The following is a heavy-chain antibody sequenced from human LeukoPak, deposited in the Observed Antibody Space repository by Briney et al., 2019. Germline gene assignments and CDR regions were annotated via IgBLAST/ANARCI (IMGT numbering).Heavy chain of an antibody. J-gene: IGHJ4*02. V-gene: IGHV4-39*07. Sequence: PSETLSLTCTVSGVSISSSTYYWGWIRQPPGKGLEWSGSIHYSGSTYYNPSLKSLVTISVDTSQNQFSLRLSSVTAADTAVYYCARGRYVTTRGGAAAGFLDYRGQGTLVTVST. CDR2: IHYSGST. CDR3: ARGRYVTTRGGAAAGFLDY. D-gene: IGHD6-13*01. CDR1: GVSISSSTYY.